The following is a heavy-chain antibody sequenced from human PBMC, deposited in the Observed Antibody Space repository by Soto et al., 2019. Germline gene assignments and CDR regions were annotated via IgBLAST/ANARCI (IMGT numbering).Heavy chain of an antibody. J-gene: IGHJ6*02. D-gene: IGHD3-3*01. CDR3: ARVGDGYNYNGRDV. V-gene: IGHV3-33*01. CDR1: GFTFSSYG. CDR2: IWYDGSNK. Sequence: QVQLVESGGGVVQPGRSLRLSCAASGFTFSSYGMHWVRQAPGKGLEWVAVIWYDGSNKYYADSVKGRFTISRDNSKNTRYLQRNSLRAEDTAVYYCARVGDGYNYNGRDVWGQGTTVTVSS.